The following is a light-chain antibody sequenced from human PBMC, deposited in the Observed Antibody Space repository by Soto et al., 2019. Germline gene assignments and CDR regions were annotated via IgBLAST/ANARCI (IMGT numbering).Light chain of an antibody. CDR3: SSYSTTSTLV. CDR2: EVN. J-gene: IGLJ1*01. Sequence: QSALTQPASVSGSPGQSVTISCTGASSDVGGNDYVSWYQQHPGKAPKLILYEVNNRPSGVSIRFAGSKSGNTASLIISGLQADDEADYYCSSYSTTSTLVFGSGTKLTVL. CDR1: SSDVGGNDY. V-gene: IGLV2-14*01.